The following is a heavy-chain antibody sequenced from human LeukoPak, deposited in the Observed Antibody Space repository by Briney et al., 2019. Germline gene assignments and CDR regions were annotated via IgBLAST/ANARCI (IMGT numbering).Heavy chain of an antibody. V-gene: IGHV3-23*01. CDR2: ITYRGDA. CDR3: AIEGFLKDFDF. Sequence: GGSLRLSCAASGFTFSSYAMRWVRQAPGKGLEWVSSITYRGDAYYADSVKGRFTISRDNSQNTLYLQMNSLRAEDTAIYYCAIEGFLKDFDFWGQGTLVTVSS. D-gene: IGHD3-10*01. J-gene: IGHJ4*02. CDR1: GFTFSSYA.